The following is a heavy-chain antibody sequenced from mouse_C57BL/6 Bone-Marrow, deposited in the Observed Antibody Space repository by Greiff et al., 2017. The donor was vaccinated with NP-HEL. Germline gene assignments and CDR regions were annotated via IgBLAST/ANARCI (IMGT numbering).Heavy chain of an antibody. V-gene: IGHV5-4*01. D-gene: IGHD2-4*01. Sequence: EVHLVESGGGLVKPGGSLKLSCAASGFTFSSYAMSWVRQTPEKRLEWVATVSDGGSYTYYPDNVKGRFTISRDNAKNNLYLQMSHLKSEDTAMYYCAREESFYYDYDKYFDVWGTGTTVTVSS. CDR1: GFTFSSYA. CDR3: AREESFYYDYDKYFDV. J-gene: IGHJ1*03. CDR2: VSDGGSYT.